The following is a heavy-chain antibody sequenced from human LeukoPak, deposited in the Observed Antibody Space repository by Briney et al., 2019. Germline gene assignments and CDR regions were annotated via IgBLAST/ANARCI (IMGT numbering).Heavy chain of an antibody. Sequence: ASVKVSCKASGYTFTDYHMHWVRQAPGQGLEWMGWINPNSGGTNYAQKFQGRVTMTRDTSISTAYMELSRLRSDDTAVYYCATIVVVRGFDYWGQGTLVTVSS. J-gene: IGHJ4*02. CDR1: GYTFTDYH. CDR2: INPNSGGT. V-gene: IGHV1-2*02. CDR3: ATIVVVRGFDY. D-gene: IGHD3-22*01.